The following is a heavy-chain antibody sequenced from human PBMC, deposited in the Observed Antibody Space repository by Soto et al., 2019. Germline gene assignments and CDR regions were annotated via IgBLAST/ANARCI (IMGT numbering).Heavy chain of an antibody. CDR3: ARGNTSGLFFDY. CDR2: VYYSGST. J-gene: IGHJ4*02. V-gene: IGHV4-61*01. CDR1: GGSVSSGNYY. Sequence: PSETLSLTCTVSGGSVSSGNYYWNWIRQPPGKGLEWITYVYYSGSTDYNPSLKSRVTISVDTSKDQFSLKLSSVTAADTAVYYCARGNTSGLFFDYWGQGTLVTVSS. D-gene: IGHD6-19*01.